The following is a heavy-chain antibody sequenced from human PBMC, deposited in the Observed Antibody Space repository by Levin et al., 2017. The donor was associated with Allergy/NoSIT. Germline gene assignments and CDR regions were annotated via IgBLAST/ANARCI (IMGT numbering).Heavy chain of an antibody. Sequence: GASVKVSCKASGGTFSSYAISWVRQAPGQGLEWMGGIIPIFGTANYAQKFQGRVTITADESTSTAYMELSSLRSEDTAVYYCGAYEGVTYGMDVWGQGTTVTVSS. CDR1: GGTFSSYA. V-gene: IGHV1-69*13. CDR2: IIPIFGTA. J-gene: IGHJ6*02. CDR3: GAYEGVTYGMDV. D-gene: IGHD5-12*01.